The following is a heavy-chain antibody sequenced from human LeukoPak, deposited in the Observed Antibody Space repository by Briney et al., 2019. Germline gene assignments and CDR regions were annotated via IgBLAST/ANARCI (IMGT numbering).Heavy chain of an antibody. V-gene: IGHV4-4*02. Sequence: PSGTLSLTCAVSGGSISSSNWWSWVRQPPGKGLEWIGEIYHSGSTNYNPSLKSRVTISVDKSKNQFSLKLSSVTAADTAVYYCASRETYYYDRSGYWSAYGDWGQGTLVTVSS. CDR2: IYHSGST. D-gene: IGHD3-22*01. CDR3: ASRETYYYDRSGYWSAYGD. CDR1: GGSISSSNW. J-gene: IGHJ4*02.